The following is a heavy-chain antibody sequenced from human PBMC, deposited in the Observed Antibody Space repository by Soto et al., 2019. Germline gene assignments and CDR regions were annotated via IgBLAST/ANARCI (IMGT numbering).Heavy chain of an antibody. J-gene: IGHJ6*02. CDR1: GFIVSSNY. CDR3: VKGTEQYYHYIMDV. V-gene: IGHV3-66*01. Sequence: PGGSLRLSCAASGFIVSSNYMSWVRQAPGKGLEWVSVIYSGGITYYADSVKGSLTISRDISKNTLYLKLIGLRAEDTVVYYCVKGTEQYYHYIMDVWGQGTTVTVSS. CDR2: IYSGGIT.